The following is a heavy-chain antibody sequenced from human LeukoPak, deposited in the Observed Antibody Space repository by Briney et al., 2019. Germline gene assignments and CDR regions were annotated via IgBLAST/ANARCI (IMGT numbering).Heavy chain of an antibody. V-gene: IGHV4-30-2*01. CDR3: ARGSRAFDI. CDR1: GGSISSGGYS. Sequence: PSQTLSLTCAVSGGSISSGGYSWSWIRQPPGKGLEWIGYIYHSGSTYYNPSLKSRVTISVDRSKNQFSLKLSSATAADTAVYYCARGSRAFDIWGQGTMVTVSS. CDR2: IYHSGST. J-gene: IGHJ3*02.